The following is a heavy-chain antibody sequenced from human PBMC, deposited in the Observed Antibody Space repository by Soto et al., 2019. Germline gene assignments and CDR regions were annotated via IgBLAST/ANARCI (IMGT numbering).Heavy chain of an antibody. V-gene: IGHV3-7*01. CDR2: IKQDGSEK. CDR1: GLTFSSSW. J-gene: IGHJ4*02. D-gene: IGHD6-25*01. Sequence: EVRLVESGGGLVQPGGSLRLSCAASGLTFSSSWMSWARQAPGKGLEWVANIKQDGSEKYYLDSVKGRFTISRDNAKNSLYLQMNSLRAEDTAVYYCARDLGYQTLDYWGQGTLVTVSS. CDR3: ARDLGYQTLDY.